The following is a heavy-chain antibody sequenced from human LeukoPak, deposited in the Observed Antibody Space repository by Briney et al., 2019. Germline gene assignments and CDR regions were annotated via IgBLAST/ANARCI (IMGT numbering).Heavy chain of an antibody. V-gene: IGHV3-23*01. CDR2: ISGSGGST. CDR3: AKGPLTEVAGTTWDY. J-gene: IGHJ4*02. Sequence: GGSLRLSCAASGFTFSSYGMHWVRQAPGKGLEWVSAISGSGGSTYYADSVKGRFTISRDSSKNTLYLQMNSLRAEDTAVYYCAKGPLTEVAGTTWDYWGQGTLVTVSS. CDR1: GFTFSSYG. D-gene: IGHD6-19*01.